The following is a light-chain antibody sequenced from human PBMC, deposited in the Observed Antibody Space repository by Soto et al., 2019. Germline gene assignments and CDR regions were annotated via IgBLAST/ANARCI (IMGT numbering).Light chain of an antibody. CDR1: QSVSSY. CDR3: QQRNNSIT. V-gene: IGKV3-11*01. J-gene: IGKJ5*01. CDR2: DAS. Sequence: EIVLTQSPATLSLSPGERATLSCRASQSVSSYLAWYQQKPGQAPRLLIYDASNRATGIPARFSGSGSGTDFTLTISDLEPEDFVVYYCQQRNNSITFGQGTRLEIK.